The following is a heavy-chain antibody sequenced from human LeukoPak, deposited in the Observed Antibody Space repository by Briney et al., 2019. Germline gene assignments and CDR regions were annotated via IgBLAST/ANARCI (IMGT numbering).Heavy chain of an antibody. CDR1: GGSISSGDYY. CDR2: VQYSGST. D-gene: IGHD6-13*01. J-gene: IGHJ4*02. Sequence: SETLSLTCTVSGGSISSGDYYWAWIRQPPGQGLEWIGNVQYSGSTYYNPSLKSRVTISLDTSKNQFSLRLSSVTAADTSMYYCTRRRGGTSSRDYWGQGTLVTASS. CDR3: TRRRGGTSSRDY. V-gene: IGHV4-39*01.